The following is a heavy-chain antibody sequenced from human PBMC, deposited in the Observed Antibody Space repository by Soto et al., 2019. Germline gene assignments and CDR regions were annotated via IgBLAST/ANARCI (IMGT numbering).Heavy chain of an antibody. V-gene: IGHV3-23*01. CDR2: ISGSGGST. Sequence: GGSLRLSCAASGFTFSSYAMSWVRQAPGKGLEWVSAISGSGGSTYYADSVKGRFTISRDNSKNTLYLQMNSLRAEDTAVYYCAKIVRTIFGVLDLGYFDYWGQGTLVTVSS. J-gene: IGHJ4*02. CDR1: GFTFSSYA. D-gene: IGHD3-3*01. CDR3: AKIVRTIFGVLDLGYFDY.